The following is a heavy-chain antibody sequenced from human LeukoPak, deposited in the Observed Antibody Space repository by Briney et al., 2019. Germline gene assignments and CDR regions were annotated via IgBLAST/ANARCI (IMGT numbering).Heavy chain of an antibody. CDR3: ARATQLWTFDY. CDR2: IYYSGST. D-gene: IGHD5-18*01. CDR1: GFSVSHYY. J-gene: IGHJ4*02. V-gene: IGHV4-39*07. Sequence: GSLKLSCAVSGFSVSHYYMSWVRQAPGKGLEWIGSIYYSGSTYYNPSLKSRVTISVDTSKNQFSLKLSSVTAADTAVYYCARATQLWTFDYWGQGTLVTVSS.